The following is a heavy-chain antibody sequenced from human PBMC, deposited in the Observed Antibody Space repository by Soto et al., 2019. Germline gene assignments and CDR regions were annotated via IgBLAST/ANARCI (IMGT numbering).Heavy chain of an antibody. CDR2: IYTSGST. Sequence: PSETLSLTCTVSGGSISSYYWSWIRQPAGKXLEWIGRIYTSGSTNYNPSLKSRVTMSVDTSKNQFSLKLSSVTAADTAVYYCARDRSGYCSGGSCYYFDYWGQGTLVTVSS. CDR3: ARDRSGYCSGGSCYYFDY. D-gene: IGHD2-15*01. J-gene: IGHJ4*02. V-gene: IGHV4-4*07. CDR1: GGSISSYY.